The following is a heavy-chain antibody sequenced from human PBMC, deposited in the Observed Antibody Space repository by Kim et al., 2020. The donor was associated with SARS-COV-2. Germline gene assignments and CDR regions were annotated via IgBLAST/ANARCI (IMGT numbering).Heavy chain of an antibody. CDR1: GFTFSSYA. D-gene: IGHD6-6*01. CDR3: AREGYSSSSLDY. J-gene: IGHJ4*02. CDR2: ISYDGSNK. V-gene: IGHV3-30-3*01. Sequence: GGSLRLSCAASGFTFSSYAMHWVRQAPGKGLEWVAVISYDGSNKYYADSVKGRFTISRDNSKNTLYLQMNSLRAEETAVYYCAREGYSSSSLDYCGQGTL.